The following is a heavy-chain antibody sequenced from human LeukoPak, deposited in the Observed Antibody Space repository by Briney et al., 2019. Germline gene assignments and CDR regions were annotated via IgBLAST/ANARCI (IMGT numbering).Heavy chain of an antibody. CDR2: INHSGST. CDR1: GFTFSSYA. CDR3: ARRVATLIDY. D-gene: IGHD5-12*01. V-gene: IGHV4-34*01. Sequence: GSLRLSCAASGFTFSSYAMSWVRQPPGKGLEWIGEINHSGSTNYNPSLKSRVTISVDTSKNQFSLKLSSVTAADTAVYYCARRVATLIDYWGQGTLVTVSS. J-gene: IGHJ4*02.